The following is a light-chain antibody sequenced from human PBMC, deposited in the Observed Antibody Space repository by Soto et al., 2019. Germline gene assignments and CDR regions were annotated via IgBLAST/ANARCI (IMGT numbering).Light chain of an antibody. V-gene: IGKV3-20*01. CDR1: QSVSSSY. CDR2: GAS. J-gene: IGKJ5*01. CDR3: QQYGSSPRII. Sequence: EIAWTQAPGTLSLSPGERSTPSCLASQSVSSSYLAWYQQKPGQAPRLLIYGASSRATGIPDRFSGSGSGTDFTLTISRLEPEDFAVYYCQQYGSSPRIIVGQGTRLEIK.